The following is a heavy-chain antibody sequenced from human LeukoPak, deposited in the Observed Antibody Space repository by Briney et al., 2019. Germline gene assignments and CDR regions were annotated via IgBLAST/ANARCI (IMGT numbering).Heavy chain of an antibody. V-gene: IGHV4-39*07. J-gene: IGHJ3*02. CDR2: IYYSGST. D-gene: IGHD3-22*01. CDR1: GGSISSSSYY. CDR3: ARETSYDSSGYYYVHAFDI. Sequence: SETLSLTCTVSGGSISSSSYYWGWIRQPPGKGLEWIGSIYYSGSTYYNPSLKSRVTISVDTSKNQFSLKLSSVTAADTAVYYCARETSYDSSGYYYVHAFDIWGQGTMVTVSS.